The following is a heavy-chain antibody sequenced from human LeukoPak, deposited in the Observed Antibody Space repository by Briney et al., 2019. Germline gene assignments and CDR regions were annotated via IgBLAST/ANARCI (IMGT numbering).Heavy chain of an antibody. D-gene: IGHD5-12*01. CDR3: ARVRGSGYDSGTPNDAFDI. Sequence: PSETLSLTCTVSGGSISSSSYYWGWIRQPPGKGLEWIGSIYYSGSTYYNPSLKSRVTISVDTSKNQFSLKLSSVTAADTAVYYCARVRGSGYDSGTPNDAFDIWGQGTMVTVSS. V-gene: IGHV4-39*07. CDR1: GGSISSSSYY. CDR2: IYYSGST. J-gene: IGHJ3*02.